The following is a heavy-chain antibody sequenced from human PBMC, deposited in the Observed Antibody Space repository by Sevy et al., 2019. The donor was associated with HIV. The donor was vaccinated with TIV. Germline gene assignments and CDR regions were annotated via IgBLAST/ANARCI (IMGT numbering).Heavy chain of an antibody. CDR1: GFTFSYYN. D-gene: IGHD3-22*01. V-gene: IGHV3-21*01. Sequence: GGSLRLSCVASGFTFSYYNMNWVRQAPGKGLEWVSSISSGSSYVYHADSVKSRFTISRDNAKNSLYLQMNSLRTEDTAVYYCASPLHYYDSPSAYWGQGTQVTVSS. J-gene: IGHJ4*02. CDR2: ISSGSSYV. CDR3: ASPLHYYDSPSAY.